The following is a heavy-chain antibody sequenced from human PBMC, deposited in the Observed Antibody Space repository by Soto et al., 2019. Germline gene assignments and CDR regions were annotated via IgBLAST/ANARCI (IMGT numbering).Heavy chain of an antibody. CDR3: ARASDYYDSSGYYDGNFDY. Sequence: QVQLQESGPGLVKPSQTLSLTCTVSGGSISSGGYYWSWIRQHPGKGLAWIGYIYYSGSPYYNPSLKSLVTISVDTTKNQFSLKLSSVTAADTAVYYCARASDYYDSSGYYDGNFDYWGQRTLVTVSA. V-gene: IGHV4-31*01. CDR1: GGSISSGGYY. J-gene: IGHJ4*02. D-gene: IGHD3-22*01. CDR2: IYYSGSP.